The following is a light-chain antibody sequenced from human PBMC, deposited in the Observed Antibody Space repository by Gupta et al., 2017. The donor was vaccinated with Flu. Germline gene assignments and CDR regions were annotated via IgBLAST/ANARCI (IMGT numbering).Light chain of an antibody. J-gene: IGLJ2*01. CDR3: AVGDDSRSGVV. Sequence: SVLTQPPSASRTPGQGVTISCSGSSSNIRSNYVSWFQQFPGTTPKLLIYRNNQRHSGVPDRFSASKSGTSASLTIGGLRAEDEADYYCAVGDDSRSGVVFGGGTKLTVL. CDR1: SSNIRSNY. V-gene: IGLV1-47*01. CDR2: RNN.